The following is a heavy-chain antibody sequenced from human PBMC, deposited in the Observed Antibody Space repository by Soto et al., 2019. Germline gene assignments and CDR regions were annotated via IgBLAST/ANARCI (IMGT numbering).Heavy chain of an antibody. J-gene: IGHJ6*02. D-gene: IGHD6-13*01. CDR1: GLTVSSNY. V-gene: IGHV3-66*01. Sequence: GGSLRLSCAASGLTVSSNYMSWVRQAPGKGLEWVSVIYSGGSTYYADSVKGRFTISRDNSKNTLYLQMNSLRAEDTAVYYCARVRRIWQQGAVWHYYGMDVWGQGTTVTVSS. CDR2: IYSGGST. CDR3: ARVRRIWQQGAVWHYYGMDV.